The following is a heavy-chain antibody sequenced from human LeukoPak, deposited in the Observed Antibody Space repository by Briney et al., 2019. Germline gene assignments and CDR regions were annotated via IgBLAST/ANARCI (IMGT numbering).Heavy chain of an antibody. CDR3: AREGLHDYVWGSYPRGFDP. D-gene: IGHD3-16*02. Sequence: ASVKVSCKASGYTFTGYYMHWVRQAPGQGLEWMGWINPNSGGTNYAQKFQGRVTMTRNTSISTAYMELSSLRSEDTAVYYCAREGLHDYVWGSYPRGFDPWGQGTLVTVSS. J-gene: IGHJ5*02. V-gene: IGHV1-2*02. CDR2: INPNSGGT. CDR1: GYTFTGYY.